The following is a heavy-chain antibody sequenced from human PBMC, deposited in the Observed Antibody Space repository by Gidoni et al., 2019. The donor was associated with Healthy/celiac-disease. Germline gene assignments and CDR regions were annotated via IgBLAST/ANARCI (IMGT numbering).Heavy chain of an antibody. Sequence: EVQLVESGGGLVKPGGSLRLSCAASGFTFSNAWMNWVRQAPGKGLEWVGRIKSKTDGGTTDYAAPVKGRFTISRDDSKNTLYLQMNSLKTEDTAVYYCTTDCFSSGWPPKDYWGQGTLVTVSS. CDR1: GFTFSNAW. V-gene: IGHV3-15*07. J-gene: IGHJ4*02. D-gene: IGHD6-19*01. CDR3: TTDCFSSGWPPKDY. CDR2: IKSKTDGGTT.